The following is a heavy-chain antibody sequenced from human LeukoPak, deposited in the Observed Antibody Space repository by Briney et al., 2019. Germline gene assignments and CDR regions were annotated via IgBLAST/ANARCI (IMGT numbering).Heavy chain of an antibody. CDR2: ISGYNGNT. Sequence: GASVKVSCKASGYALTSYGISWVRQAPGQGLEWMGWISGYNGNTNYAQKVQGRVTMTTDTSTSTAYMELRSLRSDDTAVYYCARETRRRYFDPYYGMDVWGQGTTVTVSS. CDR1: GYALTSYG. D-gene: IGHD3-9*01. V-gene: IGHV1-18*01. J-gene: IGHJ6*02. CDR3: ARETRRRYFDPYYGMDV.